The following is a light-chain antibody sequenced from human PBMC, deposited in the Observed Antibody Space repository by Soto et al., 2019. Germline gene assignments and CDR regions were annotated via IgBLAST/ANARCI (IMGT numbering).Light chain of an antibody. CDR2: KAS. J-gene: IGKJ1*01. V-gene: IGKV1-5*03. CDR1: QSVSRW. Sequence: DIQMTQSPSTLSASVGDRVTITCRASQSVSRWLAWYQQKPGKAPKLLIYKASTLESGVTSRLSGSGSGTEFTLAISSRQPDDSATYYCQQYNDNWTFGQGTKVE. CDR3: QQYNDNWT.